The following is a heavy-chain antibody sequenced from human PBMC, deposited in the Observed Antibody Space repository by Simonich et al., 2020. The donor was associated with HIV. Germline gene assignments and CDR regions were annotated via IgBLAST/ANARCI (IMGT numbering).Heavy chain of an antibody. CDR1: GYTFTDYD. CDR3: ATEVGLKGHGYKQSAY. D-gene: IGHD5-12*01. CDR2: VDPQSGER. V-gene: IGHV1-69-2*01. J-gene: IGHJ4*02. Sequence: EVQLVQSGAEVKKPGATVKISCKVSGYTFTDYDMHWVQQAPGKGLEWVGRVDPQSGERIYAEKFQGRVTITDDTSRDTAYMELSSLRSEDTAVYYCATEVGLKGHGYKQSAYWGQGTLVTVSS.